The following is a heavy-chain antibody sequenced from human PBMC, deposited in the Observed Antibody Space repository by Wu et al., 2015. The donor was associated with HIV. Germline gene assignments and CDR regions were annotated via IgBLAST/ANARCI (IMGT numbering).Heavy chain of an antibody. CDR3: ARATDTAMVDYYYYGMDV. D-gene: IGHD5-18*01. CDR2: INPSGGST. CDR1: GYTFTSYY. J-gene: IGHJ6*02. Sequence: QVQLVQSGAEVKKPGASVKVSCKASGYTFTSYYMHWVRQAPGQGLEWMGIINPSGGSTSYAQKFQGRVTMTRDTSTSTVYMELSSLRSEDTAVYYCARATDTAMVDYYYYGMDVWGQGTTVTVSS. V-gene: IGHV1-46*01.